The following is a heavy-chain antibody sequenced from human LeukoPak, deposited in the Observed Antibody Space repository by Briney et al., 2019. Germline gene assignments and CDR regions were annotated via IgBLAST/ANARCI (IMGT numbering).Heavy chain of an antibody. D-gene: IGHD3-22*01. V-gene: IGHV3-30*02. CDR2: IRYDGSNK. Sequence: EPGGSLRLSCAASGFTFSSYGMHWVRQAPGKGLEWVAFIRYDGSNKYYADSVKGRFTISRDNSKNTLYLQMDSLRAEDTAVYYCAKRFGLDYDSSGPYYYYYMDVWGKGTTVTVSS. CDR3: AKRFGLDYDSSGPYYYYYMDV. CDR1: GFTFSSYG. J-gene: IGHJ6*03.